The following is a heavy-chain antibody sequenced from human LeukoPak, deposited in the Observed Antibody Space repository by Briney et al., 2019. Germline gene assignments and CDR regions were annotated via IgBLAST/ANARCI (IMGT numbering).Heavy chain of an antibody. CDR1: GFTFITYS. CDR3: ASSGVTGTSYHSGFDY. CDR2: INSDGSNT. Sequence: PGGSLRLSCAASGFTFITYSMNWVRQVPGKGLEWVSRINSDGSNTTYADSVRGRLTTSRDNAKDTVYLQMNSLRAEDTAVYYCASSGVTGTSYHSGFDYWGQGTLVTVSS. V-gene: IGHV3-74*03. J-gene: IGHJ4*02. D-gene: IGHD1-7*01.